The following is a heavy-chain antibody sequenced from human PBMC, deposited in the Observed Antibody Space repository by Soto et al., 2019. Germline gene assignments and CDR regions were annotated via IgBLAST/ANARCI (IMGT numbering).Heavy chain of an antibody. J-gene: IGHJ5*02. D-gene: IGHD2-2*02. CDR3: ARVGGYCSSTSCYMSWFDP. CDR1: GYTFTSYY. CDR2: INPSAGNA. V-gene: IGHV1-46*01. Sequence: VQLVQSGAEVKKPGASVKVSCKASGYTFTSYYMHWVRQAPGQGLEWMGIINPSAGNAGYEQKFQGRVTMTRDTSTSTVYMELSSLRSEDTAVYYCARVGGYCSSTSCYMSWFDPWGQGTLVTVSS.